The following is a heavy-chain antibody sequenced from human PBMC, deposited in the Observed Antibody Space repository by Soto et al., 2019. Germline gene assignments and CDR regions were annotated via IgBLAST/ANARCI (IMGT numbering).Heavy chain of an antibody. D-gene: IGHD6-13*01. V-gene: IGHV1-69*13. CDR1: GGTFSSYA. CDR3: ARGSSSRTLGAFDI. CDR2: IIPIFGTA. J-gene: IGHJ3*02. Sequence: SVKVSCKASGGTFSSYAISWVRQAPGQGLEWMGGIIPIFGTANYAQKFQGRVTITADESTSTAYMELSSLRSEDTAVYYCARGSSSRTLGAFDIWGQGTMVTLSS.